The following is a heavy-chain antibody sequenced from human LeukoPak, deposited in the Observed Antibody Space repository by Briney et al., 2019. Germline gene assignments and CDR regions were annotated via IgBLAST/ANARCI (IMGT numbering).Heavy chain of an antibody. Sequence: GGSLRLSCAVSGFTFSSYGMHWVRQAPGKGLEWVAVISYDGSNKYYADSVKGRFTISRDNSKNTLYLQMNSLRAEDTAVYYCAKDPRPDYSSMPMYYFDYWGQGTLVTVSS. J-gene: IGHJ4*02. CDR3: AKDPRPDYSSMPMYYFDY. D-gene: IGHD6-13*01. V-gene: IGHV3-30*18. CDR2: ISYDGSNK. CDR1: GFTFSSYG.